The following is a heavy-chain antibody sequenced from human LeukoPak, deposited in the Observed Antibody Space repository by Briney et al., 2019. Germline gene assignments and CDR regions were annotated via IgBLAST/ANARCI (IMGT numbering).Heavy chain of an antibody. Sequence: KTSETLSLTCTVSGGSISSYYWSWLRQPPGKGLEWIGYIYYSGSTNYNPSLKRRLTISVDTSKNQFSLKLSSVTAADTAVYYCARETSQKGAHYMDVWGKGTTVTISS. D-gene: IGHD3-16*01. CDR3: ARETSQKGAHYMDV. V-gene: IGHV4-59*01. CDR2: IYYSGST. J-gene: IGHJ6*03. CDR1: GGSISSYY.